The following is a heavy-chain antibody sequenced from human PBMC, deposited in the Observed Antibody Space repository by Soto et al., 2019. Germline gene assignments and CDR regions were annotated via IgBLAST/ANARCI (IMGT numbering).Heavy chain of an antibody. CDR2: ISSSSSYV. V-gene: IGHV3-21*01. CDR3: ARELERRGGWFDP. J-gene: IGHJ5*02. CDR1: GFTFSSYS. D-gene: IGHD1-1*01. Sequence: VQLVESGGGLVKPGGSLRLSCAASGFTFSSYSMNWVRQAPGKGLEWVSSISSSSSYVYYADSVKGRFTISRDNAKNSLYLQMNSLRAEDTAVYYCARELERRGGWFDPWGQGTLVTVSS.